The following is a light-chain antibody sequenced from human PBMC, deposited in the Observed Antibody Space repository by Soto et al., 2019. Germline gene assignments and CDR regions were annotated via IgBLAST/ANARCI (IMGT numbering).Light chain of an antibody. CDR1: GFDIGNNY. V-gene: IGLV1-51*01. CDR2: DSN. CDR3: GAWDGSLRLYV. J-gene: IGLJ1*01. Sequence: QSVLPRPHSVQAAPGQTVTISCSGGGFDIGNNYVSWYQQLPGEAPKLLIYDSNKRPSGIPPRFSASKSGTSATLAITGLQTGDEADYYCGAWDGSLRLYVFGTGTKVTVL.